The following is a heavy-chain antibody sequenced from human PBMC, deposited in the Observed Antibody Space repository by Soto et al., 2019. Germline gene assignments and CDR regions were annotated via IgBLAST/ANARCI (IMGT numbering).Heavy chain of an antibody. V-gene: IGHV3-30-3*01. CDR2: ISYDGSNK. Sequence: GGSLRLSCAASGFTFSSYAMHWVRQAPGKGLEWVAVISYDGSNKYYADSVKGRFTISRDNSKNTLYLQMNSLRAEDTAVYYCARVPGRATVVTPYYHGWYFDLWGRGTLVTVSS. J-gene: IGHJ2*01. CDR1: GFTFSSYA. CDR3: ARVPGRATVVTPYYHGWYFDL. D-gene: IGHD4-17*01.